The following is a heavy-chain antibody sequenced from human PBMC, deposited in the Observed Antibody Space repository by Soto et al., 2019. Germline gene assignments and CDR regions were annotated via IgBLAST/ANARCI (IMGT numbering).Heavy chain of an antibody. Sequence: GGSLRLSCAASGFTFSSYAMSWVRQAPGQGLEWVSGISGSGGITHYADSVKGRFTISRDNSRNTLHLQMISLRAEDTGVYYCAKDLGYGSSWRYALDMWGQGTPVTVSS. J-gene: IGHJ3*02. V-gene: IGHV3-23*01. D-gene: IGHD6-13*01. CDR2: ISGSGGIT. CDR3: AKDLGYGSSWRYALDM. CDR1: GFTFSSYA.